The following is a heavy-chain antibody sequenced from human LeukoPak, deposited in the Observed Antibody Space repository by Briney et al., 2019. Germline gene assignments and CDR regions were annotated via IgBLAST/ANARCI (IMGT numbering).Heavy chain of an antibody. D-gene: IGHD4/OR15-4a*01. Sequence: PSETLSLTCTVSGGSISSYYWSWIRQPPGKGLEWIGYISYSGSTNYNPSLKSRVTISVDPSKNQFSLKLSSVTAADTAVHYCAGLTRRGFIDYWGQGTLVTVSS. J-gene: IGHJ4*02. CDR1: GGSISSYY. CDR3: AGLTRRGFIDY. CDR2: ISYSGST. V-gene: IGHV4-59*01.